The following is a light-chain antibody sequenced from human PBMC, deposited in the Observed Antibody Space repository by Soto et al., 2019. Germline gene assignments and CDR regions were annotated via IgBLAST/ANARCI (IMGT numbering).Light chain of an antibody. Sequence: EVVLTQSPGTLSLSPGERASLPCRASQSVSNNYLAWYQQKPGQSPKLLIFGSSDRATGIPDRFSGSGSGTDFTLTISRLEPEDFAVYYCQQYGSSPPYTFGQGTKLEIK. CDR2: GSS. V-gene: IGKV3-20*01. J-gene: IGKJ2*01. CDR3: QQYGSSPPYT. CDR1: QSVSNNY.